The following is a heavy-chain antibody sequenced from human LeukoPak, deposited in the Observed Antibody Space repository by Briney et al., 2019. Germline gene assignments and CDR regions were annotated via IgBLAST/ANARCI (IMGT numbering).Heavy chain of an antibody. CDR3: AGGSGGSWWNWFDP. CDR2: IYYSGST. D-gene: IGHD2-15*01. V-gene: IGHV4-59*01. J-gene: IGHJ5*02. Sequence: PSETLSLTCTVSGGSISSYYWSWIRQPPGKGLEWIGYIYYSGSTNYNPSLKSRVTISVDTSKNQFSLKLSSVTAADTAVYYCAGGSGGSWWNWFDPWGQGTLVTVSS. CDR1: GGSISSYY.